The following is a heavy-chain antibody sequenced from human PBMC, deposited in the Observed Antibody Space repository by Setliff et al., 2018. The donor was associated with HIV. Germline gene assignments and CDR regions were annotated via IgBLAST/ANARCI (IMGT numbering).Heavy chain of an antibody. CDR1: DSGTYY. D-gene: IGHD6-19*01. Sequence: SETLSLTCTVSDSGTYYWSWIRQPAGKGLEWIGRVSSRGDTNYNPSLKSRVTMSVDTSKNQFSLKLTSVTAADTAVYYCARLMSSPSGGHFDYWGQGTLVTVSS. J-gene: IGHJ4*02. V-gene: IGHV4-4*07. CDR3: ARLMSSPSGGHFDY. CDR2: VSSRGDT.